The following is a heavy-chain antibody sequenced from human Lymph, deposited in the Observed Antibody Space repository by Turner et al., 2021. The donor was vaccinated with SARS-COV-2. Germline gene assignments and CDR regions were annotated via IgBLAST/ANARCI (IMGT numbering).Heavy chain of an antibody. V-gene: IGHV3-30-3*01. Sequence: VQLVESGGGVVQPGRSLRLSCAASGFTFSSYAMHWVRQAPGKGLEWVAVISYDGSNKYYADSVKCRFTISRDNSKNTLYLQMNSLRAEDTAVYYCARVGIAVAGMDWYFDLWGRGTLVTVSS. CDR3: ARVGIAVAGMDWYFDL. CDR2: ISYDGSNK. D-gene: IGHD6-19*01. CDR1: GFTFSSYA. J-gene: IGHJ2*01.